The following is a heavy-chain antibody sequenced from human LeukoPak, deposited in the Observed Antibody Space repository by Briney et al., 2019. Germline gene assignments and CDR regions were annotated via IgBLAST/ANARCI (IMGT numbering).Heavy chain of an antibody. CDR3: ARGIAAAGYYYYGMDV. CDR1: GGSISSYY. V-gene: IGHV4-4*07. J-gene: IGHJ6*02. Sequence: PSETLSLTCTVSGGSISSYYWSWIRQPAGKGLEWIGRIYTSGSTNYNPSLKSRVTMSVDRSKNQFSLKLSSVTAADTAVYYCARGIAAAGYYYYGMDVWGQGTTVTVSS. D-gene: IGHD6-13*01. CDR2: IYTSGST.